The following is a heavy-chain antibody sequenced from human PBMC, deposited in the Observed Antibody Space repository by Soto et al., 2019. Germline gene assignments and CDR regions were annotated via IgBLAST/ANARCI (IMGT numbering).Heavy chain of an antibody. CDR2: IIAFSDIV. V-gene: IGHV1-69*12. CDR1: GGTFGIYA. Sequence: QVQLVQSGAEVKKPGSSVKVSCKASGGTFGIYAITWVRQAPGQGLEWMGGIIAFSDIVNYTQKLQGRVTITADESTNTAHMDLSSLSPEDTAVYYCARSLYSSSWYHSGNSYYYYGMDAWGQGTTVTVSS. J-gene: IGHJ6*02. CDR3: ARSLYSSSWYHSGNSYYYYGMDA. D-gene: IGHD6-13*01.